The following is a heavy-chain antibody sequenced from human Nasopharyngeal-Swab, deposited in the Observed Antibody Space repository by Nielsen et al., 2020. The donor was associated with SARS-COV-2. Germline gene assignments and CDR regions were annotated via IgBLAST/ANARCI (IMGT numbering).Heavy chain of an antibody. V-gene: IGHV4-34*01. D-gene: IGHD6-13*01. CDR3: ARTMQWSSSRLYYFDY. J-gene: IGHJ4*02. CDR1: GGSFRGYY. Sequence: GSLRLSCAVSGGSFRGYYWSWIRQSPGKGLEWIGDINHSGNTNYNPSLKSRVTISVDTSKNQFSLNMKSVTAADTAVYYCARTMQWSSSRLYYFDYWGQGTLVTVSS. CDR2: INHSGNT.